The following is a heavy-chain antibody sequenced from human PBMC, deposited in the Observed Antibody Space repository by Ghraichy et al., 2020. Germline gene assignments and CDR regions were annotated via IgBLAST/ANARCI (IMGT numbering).Heavy chain of an antibody. J-gene: IGHJ3*02. CDR3: ARGGSSGWFFGAFDI. CDR2: IYSGGSI. V-gene: IGHV3-66*02. CDR1: GFSVSSNY. Sequence: GGSLRLSCAASGFSVSSNYMSWVRQAPGKGLQWVSVIYSGGSIYYADSVKGRFTISRENSKNTLYLQMNSLRVEDTAVYYCARGGSSGWFFGAFDIWGQGTIVIVSS. D-gene: IGHD6-19*01.